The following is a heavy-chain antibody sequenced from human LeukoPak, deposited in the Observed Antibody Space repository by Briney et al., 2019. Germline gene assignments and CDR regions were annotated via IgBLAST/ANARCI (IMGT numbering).Heavy chain of an antibody. CDR2: INPNNGVT. Sequence: ASVKVSCKASGYTFTSNYVHWVRQAPGEGPEWMGLINPNNGVTKYAQKFRDRVTMTRDTSTTTAYMELNSLISEDTAVYYCAVWRGVIYDNLWSGLFDYWGQGTPVTVS. CDR1: GYTFTSNY. J-gene: IGHJ4*02. V-gene: IGHV1-46*01. CDR3: AVWRGVIYDNLWSGLFDY. D-gene: IGHD3-3*01.